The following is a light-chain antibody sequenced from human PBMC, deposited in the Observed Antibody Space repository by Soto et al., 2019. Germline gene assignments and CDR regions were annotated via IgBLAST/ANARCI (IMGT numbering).Light chain of an antibody. Sequence: QSALTQPPSVSGSPGQSVTISCTGTSSDVGRYNRVSWYQQPPGTAPKLMIYEVSNRPSGVPDRFSGSKSGNTASLTISGLQAEDEADYYCSSYTSSSTVVFGGGTKLTVL. CDR2: EVS. CDR3: SSYTSSSTVV. J-gene: IGLJ2*01. CDR1: SSDVGRYNR. V-gene: IGLV2-18*02.